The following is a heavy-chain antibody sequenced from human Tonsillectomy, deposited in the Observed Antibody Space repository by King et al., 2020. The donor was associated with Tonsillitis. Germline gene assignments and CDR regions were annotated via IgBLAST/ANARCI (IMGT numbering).Heavy chain of an antibody. CDR2: IRSKTNNYAT. J-gene: IGHJ4*02. CDR3: TTQNDD. V-gene: IGHV3-73*02. D-gene: IGHD3-16*01. Sequence: VQLVESGGGLVQPGGSLKLSCAVSGFTFSGSVMHWVRQASGKGLEWVGRIRSKTNNYATAYAASVKGRFTISRDDSKNTAYLQMKSLKTEDTAVYYCTTQNDDWGQGTLVTVSS. CDR1: GFTFSGSV.